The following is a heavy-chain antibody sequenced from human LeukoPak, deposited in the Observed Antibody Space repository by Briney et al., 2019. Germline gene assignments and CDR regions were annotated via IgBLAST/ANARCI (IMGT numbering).Heavy chain of an antibody. V-gene: IGHV3-9*01. Sequence: PGGSLRLSCAASGFTFDDFAMHWVRQVPGKGLEWVSGISWNGNSIDYADSVKGRFTISRDNAKNSLYLQMNSLRAEDTALFYCAKDTGSSVLGYFQHWGQGTLVTVSS. CDR2: ISWNGNSI. J-gene: IGHJ1*01. D-gene: IGHD6-13*01. CDR1: GFTFDDFA. CDR3: AKDTGSSVLGYFQH.